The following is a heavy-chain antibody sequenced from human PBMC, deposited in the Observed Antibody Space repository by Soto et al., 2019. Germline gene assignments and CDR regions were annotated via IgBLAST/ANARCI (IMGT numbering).Heavy chain of an antibody. CDR2: IHPTDGST. D-gene: IGHD6-13*01. Sequence: QVQLVQSGAEVKEPGASAKVSCKASGYNFASNHMHWVRQIPGQGLEWMGIIHPTDGSTSYAQRFRGRITLTRDAPRNTHYMELRGLTSEDTPVYYCVRDRFGSWTFDYWGQGTLLTVSS. V-gene: IGHV1-46*01. CDR1: GYNFASNH. CDR3: VRDRFGSWTFDY. J-gene: IGHJ4*02.